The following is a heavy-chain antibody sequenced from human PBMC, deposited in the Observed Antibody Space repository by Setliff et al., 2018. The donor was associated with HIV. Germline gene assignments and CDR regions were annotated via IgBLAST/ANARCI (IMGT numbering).Heavy chain of an antibody. J-gene: IGHJ6*02. CDR2: ISGTSSTI. Sequence: GGSLRLPCAASGFIFSTYSKNGVRQAPGKGLEWLAFISGTSSTIHYADSVQGRFTISRDNAKNSLYLQMNSLRAEDTAVYYCARVLIVARARDYYYDMDVWGQGTTVTVSS. V-gene: IGHV3-48*01. CDR3: ARVLIVARARDYYYDMDV. CDR1: GFIFSTYS. D-gene: IGHD6-6*01.